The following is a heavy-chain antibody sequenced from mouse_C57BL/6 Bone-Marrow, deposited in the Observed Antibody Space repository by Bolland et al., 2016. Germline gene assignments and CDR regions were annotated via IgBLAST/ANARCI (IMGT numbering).Heavy chain of an antibody. D-gene: IGHD1-1*01. CDR2: PNSGST. J-gene: IGHJ2*01. V-gene: IGHV1-64*01. Sequence: PNSGSTNYNEKFKSKATLTVDKSSSTAYMQLSSLTSEDSAVYYCARDPFITTVAPLVYWGQGTT. CDR3: ARDPFITTVAPLVY.